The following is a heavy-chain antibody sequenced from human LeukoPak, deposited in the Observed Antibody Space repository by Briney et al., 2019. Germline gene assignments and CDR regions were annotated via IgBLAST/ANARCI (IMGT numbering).Heavy chain of an antibody. CDR1: GFTFSNYA. J-gene: IGHJ4*02. D-gene: IGHD1-26*01. CDR2: ISGSGTST. V-gene: IGHV3-23*01. CDR3: AKDLGNSGSWDY. Sequence: PGESLRLSCAASGFTFSNYAMSWVRQAPGKGLEWVSLISGSGTSTYYADSVKGRFTVSGDRSKNTLHLQMNSLRAEDTAVYYCAKDLGNSGSWDYWGQGALVTVST.